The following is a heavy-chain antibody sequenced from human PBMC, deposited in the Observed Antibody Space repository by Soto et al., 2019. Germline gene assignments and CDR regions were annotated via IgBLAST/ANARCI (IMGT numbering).Heavy chain of an antibody. D-gene: IGHD3-22*01. CDR3: ARAPMVLTRSYFDS. V-gene: IGHV4-59*01. CDR2: ISSSGNT. CDR1: DGSISNFY. Sequence: SETLSLTCTISDGSISNFYWSWIRQPPGKGLEWIGYISSSGNTNYNPSLKSRVSISVDTSKNQFSLNLTSVTAADTAVYYCARAPMVLTRSYFDSWGQGTPVTVSS. J-gene: IGHJ4*02.